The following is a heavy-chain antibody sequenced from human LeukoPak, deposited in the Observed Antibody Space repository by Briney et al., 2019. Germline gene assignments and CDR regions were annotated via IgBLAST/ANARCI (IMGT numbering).Heavy chain of an antibody. J-gene: IGHJ4*02. CDR1: GGSISGYY. D-gene: IGHD1-1*01. CDR3: ARWNEGLDY. CDR2: IFESQTT. Sequence: SETLSLTCTVSGGSISGYYWSWMRQPPGRGLEWVGYIFESQTTGYNPSLESRVTISQDTSRNQFSLKLSSVTAADTAVYYCARWNEGLDYWGQGTLVTVSS. V-gene: IGHV4-59*01.